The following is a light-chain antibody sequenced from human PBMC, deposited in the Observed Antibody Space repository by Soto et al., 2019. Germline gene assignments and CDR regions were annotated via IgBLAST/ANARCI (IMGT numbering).Light chain of an antibody. CDR2: KAS. J-gene: IGKJ1*01. CDR1: QTITTF. Sequence: DIQMTQSPSTLSASVGDRVTITCRASQTITTFLAWYQQKPGRAPKLLIYKASNLETGVPSRFSGSGSGTEFTLTISSLPPDDSATYYCQQYNTYSRTFGLGTKVEIK. V-gene: IGKV1-5*03. CDR3: QQYNTYSRT.